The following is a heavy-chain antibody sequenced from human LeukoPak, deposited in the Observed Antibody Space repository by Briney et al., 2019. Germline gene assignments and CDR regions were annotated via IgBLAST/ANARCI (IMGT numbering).Heavy chain of an antibody. CDR1: GGSFSGYY. V-gene: IGHV4-34*01. J-gene: IGHJ4*02. Sequence: PSETLSLTCAVYGGSFSGYYWSWIRQPPGKGLEWIGEINHSGSTNYNPSLKSRVTISVDTSKNQFSLKLSSVTAADTAVYYCARRGMIVVVGFDHWGQGTLVTVSS. D-gene: IGHD3-22*01. CDR2: INHSGST. CDR3: ARRGMIVVVGFDH.